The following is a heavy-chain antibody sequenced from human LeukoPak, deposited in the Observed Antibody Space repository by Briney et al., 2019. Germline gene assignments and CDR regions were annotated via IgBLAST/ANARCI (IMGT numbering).Heavy chain of an antibody. CDR2: ISGSGSST. CDR3: AKDESGYDWPAWYFDF. D-gene: IGHD5-12*01. V-gene: IGHV3-23*01. Sequence: GGSLRLSCAASGFTFSSYAMSWVRQAPGKGLEWVSAISGSGSSTYYADSVKGRFTISRDNSKNTLYLQMNGLRAGDTAVYYCAKDESGYDWPAWYFDFWGQGTLVTVSS. J-gene: IGHJ4*02. CDR1: GFTFSSYA.